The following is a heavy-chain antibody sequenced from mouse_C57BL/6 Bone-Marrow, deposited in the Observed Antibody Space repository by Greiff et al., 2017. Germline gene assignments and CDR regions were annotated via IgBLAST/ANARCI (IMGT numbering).Heavy chain of an antibody. V-gene: IGHV1-81*01. Sequence: VQVVESGAELARPGASVKLSCKASGYTFTSYGISWVKQRTGQGLEWIGEIYPRSGNTYYNEKFKGKATMTAAKASSTAYMELSSLTSEDSAVYVCARSTVVAGSAMDYWGQGTSVTVSS. D-gene: IGHD1-1*01. CDR1: GYTFTSYG. CDR3: ARSTVVAGSAMDY. J-gene: IGHJ4*01. CDR2: IYPRSGNT.